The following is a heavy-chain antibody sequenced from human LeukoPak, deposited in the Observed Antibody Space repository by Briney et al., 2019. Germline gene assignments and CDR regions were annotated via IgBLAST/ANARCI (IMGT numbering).Heavy chain of an antibody. D-gene: IGHD2-2*01. CDR1: GFTFSSYA. J-gene: IGHJ6*03. Sequence: GGSLRLSCAASGFTFSSYAMSWVRQAPGKGLGWVSLISGSGGGTYYADSVKGRFTISRDNAKNSLYLQMNSLRAEDTAVYYCARDEGFAVVVPAATYYYYYMDVWGKGTTVTVSS. CDR2: ISGSGGGT. V-gene: IGHV3-23*01. CDR3: ARDEGFAVVVPAATYYYYYMDV.